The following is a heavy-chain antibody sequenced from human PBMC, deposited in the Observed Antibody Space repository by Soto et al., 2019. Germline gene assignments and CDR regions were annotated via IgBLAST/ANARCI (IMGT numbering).Heavy chain of an antibody. CDR2: INAGNGNT. CDR1: GYTFTSYA. J-gene: IGHJ4*02. D-gene: IGHD3-22*01. V-gene: IGHV1-3*05. Sequence: QVQLVQSGAEEKKPGASVKVSCKASGYTFTSYAMHWVRQAPGQRLEWMGWINAGNGNTKYSQKFQGRVTITRDTAASTADMELSSLRSEDTAVYYCARVIGYYAFIDYWGQGTLVTVSS. CDR3: ARVIGYYAFIDY.